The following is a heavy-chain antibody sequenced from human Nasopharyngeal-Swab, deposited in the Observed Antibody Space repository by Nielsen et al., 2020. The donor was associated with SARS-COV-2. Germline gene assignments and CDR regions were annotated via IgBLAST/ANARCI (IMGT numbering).Heavy chain of an antibody. CDR3: ARAGEQQLLYYYYMDV. V-gene: IGHV1-24*01. CDR1: GYTLTELS. CDR2: FDPEDGET. Sequence: ASVKVSCKVSGYTLTELSMHWVRQAPGKGLEWMGGFDPEDGETICAQKFQGRVTMTEDTSTDTAYMELSSLRSEDTAVYYCARAGEQQLLYYYYMDVWGKGTTVTVSS. J-gene: IGHJ6*03. D-gene: IGHD6-13*01.